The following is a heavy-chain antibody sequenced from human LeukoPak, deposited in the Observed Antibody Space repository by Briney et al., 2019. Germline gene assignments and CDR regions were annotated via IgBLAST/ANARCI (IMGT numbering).Heavy chain of an antibody. CDR3: ARSSSRSANWFDP. D-gene: IGHD6-13*01. J-gene: IGHJ5*02. CDR1: GFTINDYY. Sequence: GVSLRLSCAASGFTINDYYMTWIRQSPGKGLEWVSYMSSSAHSLQYADSVKGRFTISRDNAKNSLYLQMNSLTVDDTAVYYCARSSSRSANWFDPWGQGTLVTVSS. V-gene: IGHV3-11*01. CDR2: MSSSAHSL.